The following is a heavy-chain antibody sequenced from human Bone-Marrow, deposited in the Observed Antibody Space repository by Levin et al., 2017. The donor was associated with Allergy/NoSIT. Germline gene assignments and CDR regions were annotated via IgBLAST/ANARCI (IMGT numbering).Heavy chain of an antibody. D-gene: IGHD3-3*02. V-gene: IGHV3-30*18. Sequence: GGSLRLSCAASGFTFRTSGMHWVRQAPGKGLEWVAIISYDGKNKLYADSGKGRFTISRDNSNNMVYLQMDSLRAEDTAEYYCAKDAFYYFDYWGQGSRVSVSS. CDR2: ISYDGKNK. J-gene: IGHJ4*02. CDR3: AKDAFYYFDY. CDR1: GFTFRTSG.